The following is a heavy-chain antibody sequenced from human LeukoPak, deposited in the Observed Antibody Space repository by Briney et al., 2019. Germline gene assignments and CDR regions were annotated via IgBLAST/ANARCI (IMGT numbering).Heavy chain of an antibody. Sequence: PGGSLRLSCAASGFAVSSNYMSWVRQAPGKGLEWVSVIYSGGSAYYADSVKGRFTISRDNSKNTLYLQMNSLRAEDTAVYYCARVSNYGGNFPFDYWGQGTLVTVSS. CDR2: IYSGGSA. CDR1: GFAVSSNY. J-gene: IGHJ4*02. V-gene: IGHV3-66*01. CDR3: ARVSNYGGNFPFDY. D-gene: IGHD4-23*01.